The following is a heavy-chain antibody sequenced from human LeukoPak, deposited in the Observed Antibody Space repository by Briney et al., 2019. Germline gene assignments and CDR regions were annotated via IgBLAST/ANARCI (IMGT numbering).Heavy chain of an antibody. CDR2: VSGSGGTT. V-gene: IGHV3-23*01. J-gene: IGHJ6*02. CDR3: ATSAGWYNYFVMAV. D-gene: IGHD2-15*01. Sequence: GGSLRLSCAASGFTFSSSAMNWVRQAPGKGLEWVSTVSGSGGTTRYAESVKGRFTISRDNSKSTLYLQMNSLRAEDTALYYCATSAGWYNYFVMAVWGQGTTVTVSS. CDR1: GFTFSSSA.